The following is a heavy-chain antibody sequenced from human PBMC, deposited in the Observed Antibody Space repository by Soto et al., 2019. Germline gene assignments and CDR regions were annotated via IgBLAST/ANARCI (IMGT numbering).Heavy chain of an antibody. V-gene: IGHV4-38-2*01. CDR1: GYSISSGYY. Sequence: PSETLSLTCAVSGYSISSGYYWGWIRQPPGKGLEWIGSIYHSGSTYNNPSLKSRVTISVDTSKNQFSLKLSSVTAADTAVHYCARVGGYGIDVWGQGTTVTVYS. CDR2: IYHSGST. J-gene: IGHJ6*02. D-gene: IGHD3-10*01. CDR3: ARVGGYGIDV.